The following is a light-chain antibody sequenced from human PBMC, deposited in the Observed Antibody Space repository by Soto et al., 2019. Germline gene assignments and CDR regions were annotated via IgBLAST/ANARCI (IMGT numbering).Light chain of an antibody. V-gene: IGKV3-20*01. J-gene: IGKJ4*01. CDR1: QSVRSSH. CDR2: GAS. CDR3: QQYSSSPLT. Sequence: EIVLTQSPGTLSLSPGERATLSCRTSQSVRSSHLAWYQQKPGQAPRLLIYGASSRATGIPDRFSGSGSGTDFTLTISRLEPEDFAVYHCQQYSSSPLTFGGATKVDIK.